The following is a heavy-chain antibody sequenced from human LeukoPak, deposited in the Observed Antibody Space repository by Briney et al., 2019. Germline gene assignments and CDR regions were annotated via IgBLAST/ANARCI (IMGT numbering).Heavy chain of an antibody. Sequence: SVKGRFTISRDNAKNSLHLQMNSLRAEDTAVYYCAREISYGDYPSGDAFDNWGQGTMVTVSS. J-gene: IGHJ3*02. CDR3: AREISYGDYPSGDAFDN. V-gene: IGHV3-21*01. D-gene: IGHD4-17*01.